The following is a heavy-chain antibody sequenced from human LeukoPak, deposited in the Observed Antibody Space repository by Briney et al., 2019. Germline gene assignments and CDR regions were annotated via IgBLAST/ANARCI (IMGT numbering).Heavy chain of an antibody. CDR1: GYTFTSYD. CDR2: MNPNSGNT. CDR3: ARVRPKCFWSGYCYFDY. V-gene: IGHV1-8*01. Sequence: GASVKVSCKASGYTFTSYDTNWVRQATGQGLEWMGWMNPNSGNTGYAQKFQGRVTMTRNTSISTAYMELSSLRSEDTAVYYCARVRPKCFWSGYCYFDYWGQGTLVTVSS. D-gene: IGHD3-3*01. J-gene: IGHJ4*02.